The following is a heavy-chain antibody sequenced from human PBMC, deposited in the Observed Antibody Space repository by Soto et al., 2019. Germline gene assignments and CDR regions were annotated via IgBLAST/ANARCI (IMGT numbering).Heavy chain of an antibody. Sequence: GGSLRLSCAASGFPFTGYAMSWVRQAPGKGLEWVSAISGHGDATFYADSVKGRFTISRDNSKNTLYLHMNSLRAEDTALYYCANSRVSMVRGLIIIPNYWGQGTLCTVAS. V-gene: IGHV3-23*01. D-gene: IGHD3-10*01. CDR2: ISGHGDAT. CDR1: GFPFTGYA. CDR3: ANSRVSMVRGLIIIPNY. J-gene: IGHJ4*02.